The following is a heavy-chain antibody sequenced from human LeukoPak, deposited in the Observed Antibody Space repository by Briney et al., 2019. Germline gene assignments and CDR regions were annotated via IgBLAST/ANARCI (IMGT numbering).Heavy chain of an antibody. V-gene: IGHV2-70*04. J-gene: IGHJ4*02. CDR1: GFSLSTSGMR. CDR2: IDWDDDK. Sequence: SGPALVKPTQTLTLTCTFSGFSLSTSGMRVSWIRQPPGKALEWLARIDWDDDKFYSTSLKTRLTISKDTSKNQVVLTMTNMDPVDTATYYCARIAFEDYVWGSYRGGSYYFDYWGQGTLVTVSS. D-gene: IGHD3-16*02. CDR3: ARIAFEDYVWGSYRGGSYYFDY.